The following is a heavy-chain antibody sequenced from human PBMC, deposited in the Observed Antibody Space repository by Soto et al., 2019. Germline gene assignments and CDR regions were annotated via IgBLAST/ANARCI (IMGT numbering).Heavy chain of an antibody. CDR2: INHSGST. J-gene: IGHJ6*02. CDR3: XXXXXXXXXXXXXXXXGMDV. CDR1: GGSFSGYY. V-gene: IGHV4-34*01. Sequence: QVQLQQWGAGLLKPSETLSLTCAVYGGSFSGYYWSWIRQPPGKGLEWIGEINHSGSTNYNPSLKSRVTISXXXXXXXXXXXXXXXXXXXXXXXXXXXXXXXXXXXXXXXXXGMDVWGQGTTVTVSS.